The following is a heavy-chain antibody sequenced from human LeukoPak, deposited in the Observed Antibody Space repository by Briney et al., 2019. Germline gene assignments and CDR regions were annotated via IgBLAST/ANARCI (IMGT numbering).Heavy chain of an antibody. Sequence: PGGSLRLSCAASGFTFSSYGMHWVRQAPGKRLEWVAVIWYDGSNKYYADSVKGRFTISRDNSKNTLYLQMNSLRAEDTAVYYCAKDLATGDYWGQGTLVTVSS. CDR1: GFTFSSYG. D-gene: IGHD5-12*01. CDR2: IWYDGSNK. CDR3: AKDLATGDY. J-gene: IGHJ4*02. V-gene: IGHV3-33*06.